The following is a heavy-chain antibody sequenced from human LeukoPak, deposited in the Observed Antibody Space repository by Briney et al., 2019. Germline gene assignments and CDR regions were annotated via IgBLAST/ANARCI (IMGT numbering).Heavy chain of an antibody. V-gene: IGHV1-2*04. CDR3: ARDTSSSWYPLRFGMDV. D-gene: IGHD6-13*01. Sequence: APVKVSCKASGYTFTGYYMHWVRQAPGQGLEWMGWINPNSGGTNYAQKFQGWVTMTRDTSISTAYMELSRLRSDDTAVYYCARDTSSSWYPLRFGMDVWGQGTTVTVSS. J-gene: IGHJ6*02. CDR2: INPNSGGT. CDR1: GYTFTGYY.